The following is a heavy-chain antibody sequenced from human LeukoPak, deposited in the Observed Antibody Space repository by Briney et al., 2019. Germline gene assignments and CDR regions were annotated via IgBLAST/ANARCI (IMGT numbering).Heavy chain of an antibody. J-gene: IGHJ5*02. CDR3: ARDLHTYYYGSGSYHGFDP. D-gene: IGHD3-10*01. CDR2: IYTSGST. CDR1: GGSISSYY. Sequence: SETLSLTCTVSGGSISSYYWSWIRQPAGKGLEWIGRIYTSGSTNYNPSLKSRVTMSVDTSKNQFSLKLSSVTAADTAVYYCARDLHTYYYGSGSYHGFDPWGQGTLVTVSS. V-gene: IGHV4-4*07.